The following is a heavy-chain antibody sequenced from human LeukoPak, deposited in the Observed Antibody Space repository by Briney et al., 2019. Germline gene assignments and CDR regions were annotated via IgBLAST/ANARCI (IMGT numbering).Heavy chain of an antibody. CDR3: ARQSYDDRPFDY. CDR2: IYYSGGT. Sequence: SETLSLTCTVSGGSISSSSYYWGWIRQPPGKGLEWIGTIYYSGGTYYNPSLRSRVTISIDTSKNQFALRLSSLTAADTALYYCARQSYDDRPFDYWGQGALVTVSS. J-gene: IGHJ4*02. D-gene: IGHD3-10*01. CDR1: GGSISSSSYY. V-gene: IGHV4-39*01.